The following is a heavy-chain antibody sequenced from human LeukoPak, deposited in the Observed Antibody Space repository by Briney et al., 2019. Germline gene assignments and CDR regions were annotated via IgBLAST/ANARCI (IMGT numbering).Heavy chain of an antibody. CDR2: ISSSSSYI. D-gene: IGHD3-22*01. CDR3: ARDYRYYYDSSGLGDY. V-gene: IGHV3-21*01. J-gene: IGHJ4*02. CDR1: GFTFSSYS. Sequence: GGSLRLSCAASGFTFSSYSMNWVRQAPGKGLEWVSSISSSSSYIYYADSVKGRFTISRDNAKNSLYLQMNSLRAEDTAVYYCARDYRYYYDSSGLGDYWGQGTLVTVSS.